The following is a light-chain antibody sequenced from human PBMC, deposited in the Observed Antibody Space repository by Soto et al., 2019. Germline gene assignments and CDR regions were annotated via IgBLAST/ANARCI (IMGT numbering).Light chain of an antibody. J-gene: IGLJ1*01. CDR2: YDD. CDR3: AAWDDSLNGYV. CDR1: SSNIGNSA. Sequence: QSVLTQPPSVSEAPRQRVTISCSGSSSNIGNSAVNWYQQLPGKAPKLLIYYDDLLPSGVSDRFSGSKSGTSASLAISGLQSEDEADYYGAAWDDSLNGYVFGTGTKVTVL. V-gene: IGLV1-36*01.